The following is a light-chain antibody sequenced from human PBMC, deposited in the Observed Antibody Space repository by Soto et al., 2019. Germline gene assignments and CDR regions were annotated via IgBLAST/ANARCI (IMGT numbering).Light chain of an antibody. Sequence: IRMTQSPSSLSASTGDRVTITCRASQGISSYLAWYQQKPGKAPKLLIYAASTLQSGVPSRFSGSGSGTDFTHTISCLQSEDFATYYCQQYYRYPRTFGQGTKVDIK. V-gene: IGKV1-8*01. J-gene: IGKJ1*01. CDR2: AAS. CDR3: QQYYRYPRT. CDR1: QGISSY.